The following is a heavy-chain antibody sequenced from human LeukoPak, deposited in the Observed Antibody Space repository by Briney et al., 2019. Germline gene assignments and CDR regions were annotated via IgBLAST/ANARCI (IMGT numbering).Heavy chain of an antibody. CDR2: IYTSGST. V-gene: IGHV4-61*02. CDR1: GDSISSGSYY. D-gene: IGHD6-19*01. J-gene: IGHJ6*03. CDR3: ARDIAVAATDYYYYMDV. Sequence: PSQTLSLTCTVSGDSISSGSYYWRWIRQPAGKGLEWIGRIYTSGSTNYNPSLKSRVTISVDTSKNQFSLKLSSVTAADSAVYYCARDIAVAATDYYYYMDVWGKGTTVTVSS.